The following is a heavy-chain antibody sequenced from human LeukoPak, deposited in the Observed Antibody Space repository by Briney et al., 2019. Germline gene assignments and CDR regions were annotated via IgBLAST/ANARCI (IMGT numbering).Heavy chain of an antibody. J-gene: IGHJ4*02. CDR1: GGSISSYY. CDR3: ASTKYCSGGSCPRSPFDY. D-gene: IGHD2-15*01. CDR2: IYYSGST. V-gene: IGHV4-59*01. Sequence: SETLSLTCTVSGGSISSYYWSWIRQPPGKGLEWIGYIYYSGSTNYNPSLKSRVTISVDTSKNQFSLKLSSVTAADTAVYYCASTKYCSGGSCPRSPFDYWGQETLVTVSS.